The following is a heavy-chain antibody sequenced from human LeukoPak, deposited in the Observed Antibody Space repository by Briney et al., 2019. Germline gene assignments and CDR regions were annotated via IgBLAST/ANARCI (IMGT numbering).Heavy chain of an antibody. V-gene: IGHV4-4*07. Sequence: SETLSLTCTVSGGSISIYYWSWIRQPAGKGLEWIGRIYTSGSTNYNPSLKSRVTMSVDTSKNQFSLKLSSVTAADTAVYYCARDPGNSAVAGQFDYWGQGTLVTVSS. CDR3: ARDPGNSAVAGQFDY. J-gene: IGHJ4*02. CDR2: IYTSGST. D-gene: IGHD6-19*01. CDR1: GGSISIYY.